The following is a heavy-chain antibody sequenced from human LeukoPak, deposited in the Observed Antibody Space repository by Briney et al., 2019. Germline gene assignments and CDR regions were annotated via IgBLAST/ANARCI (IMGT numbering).Heavy chain of an antibody. Sequence: SETLSLTCTVSGGSISSYYWSWIRQPPGKGLEWLGYIYYSGSTNYNPSLKSRVTISVDTSKNQFSLKLSSVTAADTAVYYCARDLGLVGATTHYFDYWGQGTLVTVSS. CDR3: ARDLGLVGATTHYFDY. D-gene: IGHD1-26*01. J-gene: IGHJ4*02. CDR1: GGSISSYY. CDR2: IYYSGST. V-gene: IGHV4-59*12.